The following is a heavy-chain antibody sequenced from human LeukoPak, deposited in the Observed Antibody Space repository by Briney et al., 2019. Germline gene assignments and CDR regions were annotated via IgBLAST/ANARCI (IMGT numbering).Heavy chain of an antibody. V-gene: IGHV3-21*01. Sequence: GGSLRLSCAASGFTFNIYTINWVRQAPGKGLEWVSSISSGSNYIYYADSVKGRFTISRDNAKHSLYLQLNSLRAEDTAVYYCARGAHKRDDYGGFFDYWGQGTLVTVSS. CDR2: ISSGSNYI. D-gene: IGHD4-23*01. CDR3: ARGAHKRDDYGGFFDY. CDR1: GFTFNIYT. J-gene: IGHJ4*02.